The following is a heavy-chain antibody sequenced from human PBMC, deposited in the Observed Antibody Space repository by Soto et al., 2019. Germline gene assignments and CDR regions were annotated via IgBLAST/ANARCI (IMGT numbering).Heavy chain of an antibody. Sequence: ASVKVSCKASGYSFTDYHIHWVRQAPGRGLEWLGRINPKSGGTSTAQKFQGWVTMTTDTSISTASMELTRLTSDDTAIYYCARGDSTDCSNGVCSFFYNHDMDVWGQGTTVTVSS. CDR2: INPKSGGT. CDR3: ARGDSTDCSNGVCSFFYNHDMDV. D-gene: IGHD2-8*01. CDR1: GYSFTDYH. J-gene: IGHJ6*02. V-gene: IGHV1-2*04.